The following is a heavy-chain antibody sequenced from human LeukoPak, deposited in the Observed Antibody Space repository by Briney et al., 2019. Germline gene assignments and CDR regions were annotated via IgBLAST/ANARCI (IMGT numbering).Heavy chain of an antibody. CDR3: ARGSTGAYDI. CDR2: IYYTGSS. Sequence: PSETLSLTCAVSGGSVSSAYWSWIRQPPGKRLEWIGYIYYTGSSDYNPSLKSRVTISLDTSKNQFSLKLTSETAADTALYYCARGSTGAYDIWGQGTMVTVSS. V-gene: IGHV4-59*02. J-gene: IGHJ3*02. CDR1: GGSVSSAY.